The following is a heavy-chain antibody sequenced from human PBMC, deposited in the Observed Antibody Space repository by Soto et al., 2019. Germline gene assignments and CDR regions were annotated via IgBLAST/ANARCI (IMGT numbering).Heavy chain of an antibody. CDR2: IVVGSGNT. CDR1: GFTFSNSA. V-gene: IGHV1-58*01. D-gene: IGHD2-15*01. CDR3: AAELYSGGSCCSFDI. J-gene: IGHJ3*02. Sequence: SVKVSCKTSGFTFSNSAVQWVRQARGQRLEWMGWIVVGSGNTRYAQKLHERVTITRDMTTGTAYMQLSSLTSEDTAVYYCAAELYSGGSCCSFDIWGQGTTVTVSS.